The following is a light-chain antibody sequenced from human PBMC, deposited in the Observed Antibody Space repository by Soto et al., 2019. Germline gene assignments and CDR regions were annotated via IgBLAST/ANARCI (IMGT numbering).Light chain of an antibody. J-gene: IGLJ2*01. CDR3: AAWDVNLKGPV. V-gene: IGLV1-44*01. Sequence: QSALTQPHSASATHGHRVTISCSGSSSNIGGNSVNWYQHLPGTPPKILMYSDDERPSAVGDRFSGSKSGTSASLAISGLQSEDEDDYYCAAWDVNLKGPVFGGGTKLTVL. CDR2: SDD. CDR1: SSNIGGNS.